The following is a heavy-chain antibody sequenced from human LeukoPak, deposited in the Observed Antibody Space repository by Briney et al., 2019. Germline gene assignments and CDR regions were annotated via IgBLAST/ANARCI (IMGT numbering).Heavy chain of an antibody. V-gene: IGHV3-21*03. CDR3: AREREHSSGYGYY. D-gene: IGHD3-22*01. J-gene: IGHJ4*02. CDR1: GFTFSSYS. Sequence: TGGSLRLSCAASGFTFSSYSMNWVRQAPGKGLEWVSSISSSSSYIYYADSVRGRFTISRDDSKNTLYLQMNSLRAEDTAVYYCAREREHSSGYGYYWGQGTLVTVSS. CDR2: ISSSSSYI.